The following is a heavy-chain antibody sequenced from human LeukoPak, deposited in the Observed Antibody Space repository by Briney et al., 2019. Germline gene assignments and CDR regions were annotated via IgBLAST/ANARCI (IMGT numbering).Heavy chain of an antibody. J-gene: IGHJ3*02. CDR1: GGSISSYY. V-gene: IGHV4-59*08. CDR3: ASLVMVRGLPDAFDI. CDR2: IYYGGST. Sequence: PPETLSLTCTVSGGSISSYYWSWIRQPPGKGLEWIGYIYYGGSTNYNPSLKSRVTISVDTSKNQFSLKLSSVTAADTAVYYCASLVMVRGLPDAFDIWGQGTMVTVSS. D-gene: IGHD3-10*01.